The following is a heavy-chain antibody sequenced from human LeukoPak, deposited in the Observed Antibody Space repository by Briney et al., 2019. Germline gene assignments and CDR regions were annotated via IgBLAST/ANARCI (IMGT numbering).Heavy chain of an antibody. CDR1: GFMFSTYA. D-gene: IGHD1-26*01. V-gene: IGHV3-23*01. J-gene: IGHJ4*02. Sequence: GGSLRLSCVTSGFMFSTYAMSWVRQAPGKGLEGVSIISGSGERTYYADSVRGRFTVSRDNSTNTLSLQMKSLRAEDTAVYYCVSQSYSGSDNFYFHYWGQGTLVAVSS. CDR3: VSQSYSGSDNFYFHY. CDR2: ISGSGERT.